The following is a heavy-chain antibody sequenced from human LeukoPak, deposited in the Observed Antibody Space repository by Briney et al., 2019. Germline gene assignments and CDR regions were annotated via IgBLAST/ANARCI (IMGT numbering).Heavy chain of an antibody. Sequence: SQTLSLTCTVSGGSISSGSYYWSWIRQPAGKGLEWIWRIYTSGSTNYNPSLKSRVTISVDTSKNQFSLKLSSVTAADTAVYYCARDSRMITFGGVIGYFDYWGQGTLVTVSS. CDR2: IYTSGST. J-gene: IGHJ4*02. CDR1: GGSISSGSYY. V-gene: IGHV4-61*02. D-gene: IGHD3-16*02. CDR3: ARDSRMITFGGVIGYFDY.